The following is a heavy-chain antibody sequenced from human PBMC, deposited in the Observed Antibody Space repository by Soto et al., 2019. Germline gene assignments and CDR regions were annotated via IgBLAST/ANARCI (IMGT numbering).Heavy chain of an antibody. V-gene: IGHV4-38-2*02. CDR2: IYHSGST. Sequence: SETLSLTCAVSGYSISSGYYWGWIRQPPGKGLEWIGSIYHSGSTYYNPSLKSRVTISVDTSKNQFSLKLSSVTAADTAVYYCAREGAFSSSWVPYYYDSSPYTFENWFDPWGQGTLVTVSS. J-gene: IGHJ5*02. CDR1: GYSISSGYY. CDR3: AREGAFSSSWVPYYYDSSPYTFENWFDP. D-gene: IGHD3-22*01.